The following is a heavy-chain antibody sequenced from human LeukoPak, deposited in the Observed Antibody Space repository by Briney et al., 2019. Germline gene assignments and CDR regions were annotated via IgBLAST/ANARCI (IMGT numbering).Heavy chain of an antibody. CDR1: GFTFSSYS. J-gene: IGHJ4*02. Sequence: EGSLRLSCAASGFTFSSYSMNWVRQAPGKGLEWVSYISSSSTIYYADSVKGRFTISKDNAKNSLYLQMNSLRDEDTAVYYCARERPYYYDSSGLDYWGQGTLVTVSS. D-gene: IGHD3-22*01. V-gene: IGHV3-48*02. CDR3: ARERPYYYDSSGLDY. CDR2: ISSSSTI.